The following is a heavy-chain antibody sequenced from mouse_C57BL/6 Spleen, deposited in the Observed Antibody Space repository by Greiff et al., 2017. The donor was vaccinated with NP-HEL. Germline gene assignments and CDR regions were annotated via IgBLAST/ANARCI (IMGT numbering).Heavy chain of an antibody. CDR1: GYSITSGYY. Sequence: EVQLQESGPGLVKPSQSLSLTCSVTGYSITSGYYWNWIRQFPGNQLEWMGYISYDGSNNYNPSLKNRISITRDTSKNQFFLQLNSVTTEDTASYYCARDGGLRRPYFDYWGQGTTLTVSS. V-gene: IGHV3-6*01. J-gene: IGHJ2*01. CDR2: ISYDGSN. D-gene: IGHD2-4*01. CDR3: ARDGGLRRPYFDY.